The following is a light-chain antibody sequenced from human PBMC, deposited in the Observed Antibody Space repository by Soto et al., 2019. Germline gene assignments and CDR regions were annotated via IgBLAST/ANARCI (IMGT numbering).Light chain of an antibody. CDR3: QSFDSSLSASV. CDR1: SSNIGAGYD. J-gene: IGLJ3*02. Sequence: QSVLTQPPSVSGAPGQRVTISCTGSSSNIGAGYDVHWYQQLPGTAPKLLIYGNNNRPSGVPDRFSGSTSGTSASLAIAGLQDEDEADYYCQSFDSSLSASVFGGGTKLTVL. CDR2: GNN. V-gene: IGLV1-40*01.